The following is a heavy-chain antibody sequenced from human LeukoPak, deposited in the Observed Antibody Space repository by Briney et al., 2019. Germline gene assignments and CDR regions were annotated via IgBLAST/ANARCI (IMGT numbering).Heavy chain of an antibody. J-gene: IGHJ6*03. CDR3: ARQRTGASSSSPHLTNYYMDV. V-gene: IGHV5-51*01. CDR2: IYPGDSDT. CDR1: GYSFTSYW. D-gene: IGHD6-6*01. Sequence: GESLKISCKGSGYSFTSYWIGWVRQMPGKGLEWMGIIYPGDSDTRYSPSFQGQVTISADKSISTAYLQWSGLKASDTATYYCARQRTGASSSSPHLTNYYMDVWGKGTTVTVSS.